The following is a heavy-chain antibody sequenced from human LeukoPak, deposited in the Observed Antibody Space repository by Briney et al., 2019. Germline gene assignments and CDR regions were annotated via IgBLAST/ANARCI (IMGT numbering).Heavy chain of an antibody. CDR2: ISAGSGDT. V-gene: IGHV1-3*01. CDR3: ASTVIAGGYGMDV. CDR1: GYTFTSYG. D-gene: IGHD4-17*01. J-gene: IGHJ6*02. Sequence: ASVKVSCKASGYTFTSYGMHWVRQAPGQRLEWMGWISAGSGDTKYSQRFQGRVTITRDTSASTAYMELSSLRSEDTAVYYCASTVIAGGYGMDVWGQGTTVTVSS.